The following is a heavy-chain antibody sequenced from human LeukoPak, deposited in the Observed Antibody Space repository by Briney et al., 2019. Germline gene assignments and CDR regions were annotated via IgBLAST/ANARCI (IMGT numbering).Heavy chain of an antibody. J-gene: IGHJ6*03. CDR1: GNSISSGYY. D-gene: IGHD3-16*01. V-gene: IGHV4-61*01. Sequence: SETLSLTCTVSGNSISSGYYWGWIRQPPGKGLEWIGYIYYSGSTNYNPSLKSRVTISVDTSKNQFSLKLSSVTAADTAVYYCARDQGGRYYYYMDVWGKGTTVTVSS. CDR3: ARDQGGRYYYYMDV. CDR2: IYYSGST.